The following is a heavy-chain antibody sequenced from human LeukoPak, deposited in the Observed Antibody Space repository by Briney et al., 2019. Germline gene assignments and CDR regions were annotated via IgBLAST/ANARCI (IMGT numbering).Heavy chain of an antibody. CDR3: AREAAGGPSPFDY. J-gene: IGHJ4*02. CDR1: GYTFTGYY. D-gene: IGHD6-13*01. CDR2: VNPKSGST. V-gene: IGHV1-2*02. Sequence: ASVKVSCKASGYTFTGYYIHWVRQAPGQGLEWMGWVNPKSGSTNSAQKFQGRVTMTRDTSISTVYMEVSRLRYDDTAVYYCAREAAGGPSPFDYWGQGTLVSVSS.